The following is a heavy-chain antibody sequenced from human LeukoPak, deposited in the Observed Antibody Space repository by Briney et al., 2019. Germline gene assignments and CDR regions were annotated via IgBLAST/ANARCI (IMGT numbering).Heavy chain of an antibody. D-gene: IGHD3-22*01. CDR2: ISSSSSYI. J-gene: IGHJ4*02. Sequence: GGSLRLSCAASGFTFSSYSMNWVRQAPGKGLEWVSSISSSSSYIYYADSVKGRFTISRDNAKNSLYLQMNSLRAEDTAVYYCARDLVGTYYDSSGSDYWGQGTLVTVSS. V-gene: IGHV3-21*04. CDR1: GFTFSSYS. CDR3: ARDLVGTYYDSSGSDY.